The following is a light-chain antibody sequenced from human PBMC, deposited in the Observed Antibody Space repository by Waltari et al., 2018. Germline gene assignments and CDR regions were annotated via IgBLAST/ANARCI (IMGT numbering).Light chain of an antibody. CDR3: MQGTHWPRT. V-gene: IGKV2-30*02. J-gene: IGKJ1*01. Sequence: VVMTQSPLSLPVTLGPPASISCWSSPRFVHSSEQMYLNWFHQRPGQSPRRLIYQVANRDSGVPDRFSGSGSGTDFTLKISRVEAEDVGVYYCMQGTHWPRTFGQGTKVEIK. CDR2: QVA. CDR1: PRFVHSSEQMY.